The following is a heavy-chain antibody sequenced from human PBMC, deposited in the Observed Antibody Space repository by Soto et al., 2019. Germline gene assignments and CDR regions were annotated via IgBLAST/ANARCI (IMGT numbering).Heavy chain of an antibody. Sequence: QVQLVQSGAEVKKPGSSVKVSCKASGGTFSNYAITWVRQAPGQGLEWMGTIIPIFASPRYAQKFQGRVTITAGDSTGTTSLDLSSLRSEDTAVYYCARDAGIPVVGRGTACEYWGQGTLVIVSS. J-gene: IGHJ4*02. CDR1: GGTFSNYA. D-gene: IGHD6-19*01. V-gene: IGHV1-69*18. CDR2: IIPIFASP. CDR3: ARDAGIPVVGRGTACEY.